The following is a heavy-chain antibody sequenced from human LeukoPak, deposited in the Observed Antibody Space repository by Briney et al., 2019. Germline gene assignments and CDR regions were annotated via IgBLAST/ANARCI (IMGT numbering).Heavy chain of an antibody. V-gene: IGHV4-59*01. Sequence: PSETLSLTCTVSGGSISSYYWSWIRQPPGKGLEWIGYIYYSGSTYYNPSLKSRVTISVDTSKNQFSLKLSSVTAADTAVYYCARDLSGYDWGYWGQGTLVTVSS. J-gene: IGHJ4*02. CDR1: GGSISSYY. CDR2: IYYSGST. D-gene: IGHD5-12*01. CDR3: ARDLSGYDWGY.